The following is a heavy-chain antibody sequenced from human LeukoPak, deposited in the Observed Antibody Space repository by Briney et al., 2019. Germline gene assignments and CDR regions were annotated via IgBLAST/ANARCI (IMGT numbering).Heavy chain of an antibody. CDR1: GFTFSSYG. CDR2: ISYDGSNK. Sequence: PGGSLRLSCAASGFTFSSYGMHWVRQAPGKGLEWVAVISYDGSNKYYADSVKGRFTISRDNSKNTLYLQMNSLRAEDTAVYYCAKEREGFDYWGQGTPVTVSS. CDR3: AKEREGFDY. V-gene: IGHV3-30*18. J-gene: IGHJ4*02.